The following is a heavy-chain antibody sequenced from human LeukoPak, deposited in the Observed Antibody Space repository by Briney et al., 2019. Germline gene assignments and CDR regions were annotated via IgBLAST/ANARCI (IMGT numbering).Heavy chain of an antibody. CDR1: GYTFTGYY. CDR3: ARAPAHCSTCWYYYMDV. CDR2: MNPNSGNT. Sequence: ASVKVSCKASGYTFTGYYMHWVRQAPGQGLEWMGWMNPNSGNTGYTQKFQGRVTITRNTSISTAYMELSSLRSEDTAVYYCARAPAHCSTCWYYYMDVWGKGTTVTVSS. D-gene: IGHD6-13*01. V-gene: IGHV1-8*03. J-gene: IGHJ6*03.